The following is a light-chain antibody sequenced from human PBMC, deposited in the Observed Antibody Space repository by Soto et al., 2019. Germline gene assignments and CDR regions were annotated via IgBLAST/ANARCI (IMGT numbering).Light chain of an antibody. CDR1: QSVSSSY. V-gene: IGKV3-20*01. Sequence: IVLTQSPGTLSLSPGERATLSCRASQSVSSSYLAWYQQKPGQAPRLLIYGASSRATGIPDRFSGSGSGTDFTLTISRLEPEDFAVYYCQQYGSSPQWTFGQGTKLEIK. CDR3: QQYGSSPQWT. CDR2: GAS. J-gene: IGKJ1*01.